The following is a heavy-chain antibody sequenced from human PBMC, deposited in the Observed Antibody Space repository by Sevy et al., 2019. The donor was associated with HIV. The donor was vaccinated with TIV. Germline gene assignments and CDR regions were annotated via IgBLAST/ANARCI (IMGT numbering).Heavy chain of an antibody. CDR1: GFTFNTYW. Sequence: GGSLRLSCAASGFTFNTYWMSWVRQAPGKGLEWLANIKQDGSEKYYVDSVKGRFTISGDNAKNSLYLQMNSLRAEDTAVYYCARDGFIVAGGHFDYWGQGTLVTVSS. V-gene: IGHV3-7*01. D-gene: IGHD6-13*01. CDR3: ARDGFIVAGGHFDY. CDR2: IKQDGSEK. J-gene: IGHJ4*02.